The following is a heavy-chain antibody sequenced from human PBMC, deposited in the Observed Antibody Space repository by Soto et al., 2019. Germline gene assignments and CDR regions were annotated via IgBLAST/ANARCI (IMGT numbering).Heavy chain of an antibody. D-gene: IGHD2-15*01. Sequence: ALETLSPTCTFAGCSISSYYWSLIRQPPGKGLEWIGYIYYSGSTNYNPSLKSRVTISVDTSKNQFSLKLSSVTAADTAVYYCARHGGGTYYYGMDVWGQGTTVTV. CDR3: ARHGGGTYYYGMDV. CDR2: IYYSGST. J-gene: IGHJ6*02. CDR1: GCSISSYY. V-gene: IGHV4-59*01.